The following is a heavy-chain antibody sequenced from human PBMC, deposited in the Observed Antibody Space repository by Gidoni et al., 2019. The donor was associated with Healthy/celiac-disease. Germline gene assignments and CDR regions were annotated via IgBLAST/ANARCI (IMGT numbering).Heavy chain of an antibody. CDR2: IYYSGST. J-gene: IGHJ4*02. D-gene: IGHD3-3*01. CDR3: ARDGGGYYRFDY. V-gene: IGHV4-59*02. CDR1: GGAVSSYY. Sequence: QVQLQESGPGLVKPSETLSLTCTVSGGAVSSYYWGWIRQPPGKGLEWIGYIYYSGSTNYNPPLKSRVTISADTSKNQFSLKLSSVTAADTAVYYCARDGGGYYRFDYWGQGTLVTVSS.